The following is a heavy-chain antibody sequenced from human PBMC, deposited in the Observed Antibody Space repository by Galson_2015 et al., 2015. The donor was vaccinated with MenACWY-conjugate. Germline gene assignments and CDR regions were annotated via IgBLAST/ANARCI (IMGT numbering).Heavy chain of an antibody. J-gene: IGHJ4*02. Sequence: CAISGDSVSSNSAAWNWIRQSPSRGLEWLGRTYHRSKWYKYYAASVKSRMTINVDTSKDQFSLQLNSVTPEDTAMYYCASQGIAVAGVTDYWGQGSLVTGSS. V-gene: IGHV6-1*01. D-gene: IGHD6-19*01. CDR1: GDSVSSNSAA. CDR2: TYHRSKWYK. CDR3: ASQGIAVAGVTDY.